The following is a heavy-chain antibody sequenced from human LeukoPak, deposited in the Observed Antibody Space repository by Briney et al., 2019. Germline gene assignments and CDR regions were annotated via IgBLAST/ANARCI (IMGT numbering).Heavy chain of an antibody. CDR2: IRSKPNNYAT. Sequence: GGSLKLSCTVSGFTFSVAATHWVRQASGRGPEWDGYIRSKPNNYATAYAASVKGRFTISRDDSKNTAYLQMNSLKIEDTAVYYCTRPLGAAAGTYFDPWGQGTLVTVSS. D-gene: IGHD6-13*01. V-gene: IGHV3-73*01. J-gene: IGHJ5*02. CDR3: TRPLGAAAGTYFDP. CDR1: GFTFSVAA.